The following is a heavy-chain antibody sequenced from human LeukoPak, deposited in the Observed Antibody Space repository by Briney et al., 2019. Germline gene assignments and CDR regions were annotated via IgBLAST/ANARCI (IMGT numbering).Heavy chain of an antibody. CDR1: GYTFTSYD. CDR2: MNPNSGST. D-gene: IGHD6-19*01. CDR3: ARGQFIAVAASDY. Sequence: ASVEVSCKASGYTFTSYDINWVRQATGQGLEWMGWMNPNSGSTGYAQKFQGRVTMTRNTSISTAYMELSSLRSEDTAVYYCARGQFIAVAASDYWGQGTLVTVSS. V-gene: IGHV1-8*01. J-gene: IGHJ4*02.